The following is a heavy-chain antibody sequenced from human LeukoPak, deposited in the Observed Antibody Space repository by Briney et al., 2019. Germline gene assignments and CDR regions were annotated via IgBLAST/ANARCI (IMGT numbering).Heavy chain of an antibody. D-gene: IGHD5-18*01. V-gene: IGHV5-51*01. J-gene: IGHJ6*03. CDR2: FYPGDSDT. Sequence: GESLKISCKGSGYSFTSYWIGWVRQMPGKGLEWMGIFYPGDSDTRYSPSFQGQVTISADKSISTAYLQWSSLKASDTAMYYCAKTQIDTAVVTVTPGSYYYMDVWGKGTTVTVSS. CDR1: GYSFTSYW. CDR3: AKTQIDTAVVTVTPGSYYYMDV.